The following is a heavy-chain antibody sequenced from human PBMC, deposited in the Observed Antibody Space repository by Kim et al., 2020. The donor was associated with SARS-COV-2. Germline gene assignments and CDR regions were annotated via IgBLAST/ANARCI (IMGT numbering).Heavy chain of an antibody. CDR2: IYHSGST. J-gene: IGHJ5*02. Sequence: SETLSLTCTVSGYSISSGYYWGWIRQPPGKGLEWIGSIYHSGSTYYNPSLKSRVTISVDTSKNQFSLKLSSVTAADTAVYYCARGGPDWLLYENWFDPWGQGTLVTVSS. V-gene: IGHV4-38-2*02. CDR3: ARGGPDWLLYENWFDP. D-gene: IGHD3-9*01. CDR1: GYSISSGYY.